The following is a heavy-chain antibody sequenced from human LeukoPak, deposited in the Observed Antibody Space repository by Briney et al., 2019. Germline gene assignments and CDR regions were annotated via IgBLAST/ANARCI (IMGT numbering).Heavy chain of an antibody. Sequence: GGSLRRSCAASGFTVSSNYMSWVRQAPGKGLEWVSVIYSGGSTYYADSVKGRLTISRGYSKNTLYLQMNSLRAEDTAVYYCARALHDFWSGYTHDYWGQGTLVTVSS. CDR3: ARALHDFWSGYTHDY. D-gene: IGHD3-3*01. J-gene: IGHJ4*02. V-gene: IGHV3-66*02. CDR1: GFTVSSNY. CDR2: IYSGGST.